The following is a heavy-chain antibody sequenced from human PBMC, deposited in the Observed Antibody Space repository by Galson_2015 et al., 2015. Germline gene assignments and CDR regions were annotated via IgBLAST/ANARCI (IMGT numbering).Heavy chain of an antibody. CDR3: ARFRRPYGDYFDY. CDR1: RFILSDYW. V-gene: IGHV3-7*01. Sequence: SLRLSCAASRFILSDYWMSWVRQAPGKGLAWVANIKQDGSEEYYVDSVRGRFTISRDNAKNSLYLQMNSLRAEDTAVYYCARFRRPYGDYFDYWGQGTLVTVSS. CDR2: IKQDGSEE. D-gene: IGHD4-17*01. J-gene: IGHJ4*02.